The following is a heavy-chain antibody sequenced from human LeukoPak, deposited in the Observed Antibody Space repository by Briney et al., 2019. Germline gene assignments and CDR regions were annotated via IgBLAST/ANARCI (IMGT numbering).Heavy chain of an antibody. D-gene: IGHD5-12*01. CDR1: AYSFTSYD. CDR2: MNPNSGNT. J-gene: IGHJ4*02. V-gene: IGHV1-8*01. Sequence: ASVKVSCKASAYSFTSYDINWVRQATGQGLEWMGWMNPNSGNTGYAQKFQGRVTMTRNTSISTAYMELSSLRSEDTAVYYCARGYSGYDSLDYWGQGTLVTVSS. CDR3: ARGYSGYDSLDY.